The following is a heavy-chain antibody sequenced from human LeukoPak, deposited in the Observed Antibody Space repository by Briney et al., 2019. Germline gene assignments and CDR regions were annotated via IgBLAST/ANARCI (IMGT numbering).Heavy chain of an antibody. D-gene: IGHD3-22*01. CDR3: ARALDYYDSSGYPHNYYYYYYMDV. CDR1: GFTFSSYW. V-gene: IGHV3-7*01. CDR2: IKQDGSEK. J-gene: IGHJ6*03. Sequence: GGSLRLSCAASGFTFSSYWRSWVRQAPGQGLEWVANIKQDGSEKYYVDSVKGRFTISRDNAKNSLYLQMNSLRAEDTAVYYCARALDYYDSSGYPHNYYYYYYMDVWGKGTTVTVSS.